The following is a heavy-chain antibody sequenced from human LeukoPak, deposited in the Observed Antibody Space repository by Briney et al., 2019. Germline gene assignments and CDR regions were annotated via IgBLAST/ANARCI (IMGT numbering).Heavy chain of an antibody. D-gene: IGHD6-19*01. J-gene: IGHJ4*02. CDR3: ARDGPSSGWSYVDY. CDR2: INSDGSTS. CDR1: GVTFSNYW. Sequence: PGGSLRLSCAASGVTFSNYWMHWVRHAPGKGLVRVSRINSDGSTSTYADSVEGRFTISRDNAKNTLYLQMNSLRAEDTAVYYCARDGPSSGWSYVDYWGQGTLVTVSS. V-gene: IGHV3-74*01.